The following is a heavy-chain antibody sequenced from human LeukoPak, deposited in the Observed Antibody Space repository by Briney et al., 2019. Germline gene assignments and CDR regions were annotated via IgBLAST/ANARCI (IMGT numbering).Heavy chain of an antibody. D-gene: IGHD3-22*01. V-gene: IGHV1-8*03. CDR1: GYTFTSYD. J-gene: IGHJ4*02. Sequence: ASVKVSCKASGYTFTSYDINWVRQATGQGLEWMGWMNPNSGNTGYAQKFQGRVTITRNTSISTAYMELSSLRSEDTAVYYCARDDSSGYSIDYWGQGTLVTVSS. CDR2: MNPNSGNT. CDR3: ARDDSSGYSIDY.